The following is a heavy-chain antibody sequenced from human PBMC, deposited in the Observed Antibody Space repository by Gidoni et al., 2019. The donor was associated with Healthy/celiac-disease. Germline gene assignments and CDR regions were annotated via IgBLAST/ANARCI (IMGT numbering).Heavy chain of an antibody. CDR3: ARHNLYDFFTIY. V-gene: IGHV4-39*01. D-gene: IGHD3-3*01. Sequence: STYYNPSLKSRVTISVDTSKNQFSLKLSSVTAADTAVYYCARHNLYDFFTIYWGQGTLVTVSS. CDR2: ST. J-gene: IGHJ4*02.